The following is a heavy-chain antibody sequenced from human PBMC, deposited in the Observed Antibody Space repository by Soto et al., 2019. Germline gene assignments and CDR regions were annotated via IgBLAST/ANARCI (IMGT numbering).Heavy chain of an antibody. CDR1: GFTFGDYA. V-gene: IGHV3-49*04. D-gene: IGHD5-12*01. CDR3: TRESVAPDERYYGMDV. CDR2: IRSKAYGGTT. J-gene: IGHJ6*02. Sequence: EVQLVESGGGLVQPGRSLRLSCTASGFTFGDYAMSWVRQAPGKGLEWVGFIRSKAYGGTTEYAASVKGRFTISRDDSKSIAYLQMNSLKTEDTAVYYCTRESVAPDERYYGMDVWGQGTTVTVSS.